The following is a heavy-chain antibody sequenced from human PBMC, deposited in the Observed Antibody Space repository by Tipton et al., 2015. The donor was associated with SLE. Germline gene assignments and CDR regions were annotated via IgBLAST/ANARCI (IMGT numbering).Heavy chain of an antibody. CDR1: GGTFSSYA. J-gene: IGHJ5*02. CDR3: AREGTGYFYESSGLGSGVNWFDP. V-gene: IGHV1-69*01. D-gene: IGHD3-22*01. Sequence: QSGPEVKKPGSSVKVSCKASGGTFSSYAISWGRQAPGQGLAWMGGIIPIFGTANYAQKFQGRVTITADESTSTAYMELSSLRSEDTAVYYCAREGTGYFYESSGLGSGVNWFDPWGQGTRVTVSS. CDR2: IIPIFGTA.